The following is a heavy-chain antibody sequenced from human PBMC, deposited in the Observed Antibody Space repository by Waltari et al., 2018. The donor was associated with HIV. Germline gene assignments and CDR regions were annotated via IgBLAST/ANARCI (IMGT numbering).Heavy chain of an antibody. D-gene: IGHD6-19*01. CDR3: ARHGSGWYYYGMDV. V-gene: IGHV4-34*01. CDR1: GGSFSGYY. J-gene: IGHJ6*02. Sequence: QVQLQQWGAGLLKPSETLSLTCAAYGGSFSGYYWSWIRQPPGKGLEWIGEINHSGSTNYNPSLKSRVTISVDTSKNQFSLKVSSVTAADTAVYYCARHGSGWYYYGMDVWGQGTTVTVSS. CDR2: INHSGST.